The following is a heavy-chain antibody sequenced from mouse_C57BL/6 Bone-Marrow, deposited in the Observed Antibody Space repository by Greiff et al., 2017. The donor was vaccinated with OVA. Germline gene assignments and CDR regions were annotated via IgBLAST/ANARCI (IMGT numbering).Heavy chain of an antibody. V-gene: IGHV5-6*01. CDR2: ISSGGSYT. J-gene: IGHJ3*01. CDR1: GFTFSSYG. CDR3: ARQYGYDGSWFAY. Sequence: EVKLVESGGDLVKPGGSLKLSCAASGFTFSSYGMSWVRQTPDKRLEWVATISSGGSYTYYPDSVKGRFTISRDNAKNTLYLQMSSLKSEDTAVYYCARQYGYDGSWFAYWGQGTLVTVSA. D-gene: IGHD2-2*01.